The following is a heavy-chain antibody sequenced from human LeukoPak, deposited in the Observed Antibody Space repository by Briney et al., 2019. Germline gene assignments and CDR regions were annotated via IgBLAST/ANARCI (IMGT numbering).Heavy chain of an antibody. CDR3: ARWDYGETSVVDP. V-gene: IGHV1-18*01. CDR1: RYTFTSYG. CDR2: ISAYNGNT. Sequence: ASVKVSCKASRYTFTSYGMSWVRQAPGQGLEWRGWISAYNGNTNYAQKLQGRVTMTTDTSTSTAYMELRSLRSDDTAVYYCARWDYGETSVVDPWGQGTLVTVSP. J-gene: IGHJ5*02. D-gene: IGHD4-17*01.